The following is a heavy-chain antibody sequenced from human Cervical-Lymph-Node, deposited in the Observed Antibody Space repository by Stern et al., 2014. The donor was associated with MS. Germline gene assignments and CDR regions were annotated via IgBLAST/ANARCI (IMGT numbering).Heavy chain of an antibody. D-gene: IGHD1-26*01. CDR2: INPNSGAT. V-gene: IGHV1-2*02. Sequence: QVQLVQSGAEVKKPGASVKVTCKTSENTFTGYYIHWVRQAPGQGLEWMGWINPNSGATNYAQRFQDRVSLTSDTSNSLAYMELDRLTSGDTAVYYCAGISLGSGIDYWGQGSLVTVSS. CDR3: AGISLGSGIDY. J-gene: IGHJ4*02. CDR1: ENTFTGYY.